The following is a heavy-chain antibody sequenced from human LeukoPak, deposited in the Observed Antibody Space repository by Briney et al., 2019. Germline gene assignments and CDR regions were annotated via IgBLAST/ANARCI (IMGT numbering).Heavy chain of an antibody. CDR3: ARDRALVRDLWSPSAFDY. CDR1: GGTFISYA. J-gene: IGHJ4*02. CDR2: VIPIFGIA. Sequence: SVKVSCKASGGTFISYAFSWVRRAPGQGLEWMGRVIPIFGIANYAQKFQGRVTITADKSTSTAYMELSSLRSEDTAVYYCARDRALVRDLWSPSAFDYWGQGTQVTVSS. V-gene: IGHV1-69*04. D-gene: IGHD3-10*01.